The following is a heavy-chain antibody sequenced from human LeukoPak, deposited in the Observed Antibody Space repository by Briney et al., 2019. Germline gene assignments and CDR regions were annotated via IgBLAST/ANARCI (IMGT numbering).Heavy chain of an antibody. CDR2: IYYSGST. CDR1: GGSISSGTYY. V-gene: IGHV4-39*07. Sequence: PSETLSLTCTVSGGSISSGTYYWDWIRQPPGKGLEWIGSIYYSGSTYYNPSLKSRVTISVDTSKNQFSLKLSSVTAADTAVYYCARGVALDYYDSSGRPPGGFDPWGQGTLVTVSS. J-gene: IGHJ5*02. CDR3: ARGVALDYYDSSGRPPGGFDP. D-gene: IGHD3-22*01.